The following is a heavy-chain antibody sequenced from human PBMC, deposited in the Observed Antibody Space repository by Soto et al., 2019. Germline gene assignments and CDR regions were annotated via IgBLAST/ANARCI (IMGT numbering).Heavy chain of an antibody. V-gene: IGHV4-59*01. J-gene: IGHJ4*02. CDR2: IYYSGST. Sequence: KTSETLSLTCTVSGDSIRSYYWTWIRQPPGKGLELIGYIYYSGSTRYNPSLKSRVTISVDMSKNQFSLKLGSVTAADTAVYYCARGTAMVYYFDYWGQGTLVTVSS. D-gene: IGHD5-18*01. CDR1: GDSIRSYY. CDR3: ARGTAMVYYFDY.